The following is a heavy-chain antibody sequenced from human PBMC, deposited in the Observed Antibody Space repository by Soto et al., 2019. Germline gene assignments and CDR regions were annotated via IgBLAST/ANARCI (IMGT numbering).Heavy chain of an antibody. J-gene: IGHJ4*02. D-gene: IGHD1-26*01. V-gene: IGHV1-3*01. CDR2: INAGNGNT. Sequence: ASVKVSCKASGYTFTSYVMHWVRQAPGQRLEWMGWINAGNGNTKYSQKFQGRVTITRDTSASTAYMELSSLRSEDTAVYYCARDSEVGAPTAPGYWGQGTLVTVSS. CDR3: ARDSEVGAPTAPGY. CDR1: GYTFTSYV.